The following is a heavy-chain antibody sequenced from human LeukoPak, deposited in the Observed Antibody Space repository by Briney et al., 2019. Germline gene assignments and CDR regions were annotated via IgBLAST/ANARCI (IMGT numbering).Heavy chain of an antibody. CDR2: IKGDERST. D-gene: IGHD2-15*01. CDR1: GFTFSSYW. J-gene: IGHJ6*02. Sequence: GGSLRLSCAASGFTFSSYWLHWVRQAPGKGLVWVSRIKGDERSTNYADSVKGRFTISRDNAKNTLYLQMSGLRVDDTAVYYCAREKVVAAQYYYYGMDVWGQGTTVTVSS. V-gene: IGHV3-74*01. CDR3: AREKVVAAQYYYYGMDV.